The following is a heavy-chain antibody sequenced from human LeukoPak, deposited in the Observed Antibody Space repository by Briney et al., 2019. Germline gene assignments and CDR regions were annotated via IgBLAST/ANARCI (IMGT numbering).Heavy chain of an antibody. V-gene: IGHV4-59*01. Sequence: KSSETLSLTCTVSGGSISSYYWSWIRQPPGKGLEWIGYIYYSGSTNYNPSLKSRVTISVDTSKNQFSLKLSSVTAADTAVYYCAGEDYSYYAFNIWGQGTMVTVSS. CDR3: AGEDYSYYAFNI. CDR1: GGSISSYY. CDR2: IYYSGST. J-gene: IGHJ3*02. D-gene: IGHD2-15*01.